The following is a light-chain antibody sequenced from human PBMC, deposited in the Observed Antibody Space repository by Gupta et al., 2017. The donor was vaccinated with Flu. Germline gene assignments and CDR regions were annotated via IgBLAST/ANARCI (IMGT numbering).Light chain of an antibody. J-gene: IGKJ5*01. Sequence: EIVLTQSPGTLSLSPGERATLSCRASQSVASNYLAWYQQKPGQAPRLLIFGASRRATGIPDRFSGSGSGTDFTLSISRLEPEDFAVYYCQQYDSSPLTFGQGTRLEIK. CDR2: GAS. V-gene: IGKV3-20*01. CDR1: QSVASNY. CDR3: QQYDSSPLT.